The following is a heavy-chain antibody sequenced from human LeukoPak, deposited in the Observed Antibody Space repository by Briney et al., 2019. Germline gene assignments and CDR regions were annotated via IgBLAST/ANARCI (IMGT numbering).Heavy chain of an antibody. Sequence: AASVKVSCKASGYTFTSYGISWVRQAPGQGLEWMGWISAYNGNTNYAQKLQGRVTMTTDTSTSTAHMELRSLRSDDTAVYYCARGEYQLIPLTYYYYYGMDVWGQGTTVTVSS. CDR2: ISAYNGNT. J-gene: IGHJ6*02. D-gene: IGHD2-2*01. CDR3: ARGEYQLIPLTYYYYYGMDV. CDR1: GYTFTSYG. V-gene: IGHV1-18*01.